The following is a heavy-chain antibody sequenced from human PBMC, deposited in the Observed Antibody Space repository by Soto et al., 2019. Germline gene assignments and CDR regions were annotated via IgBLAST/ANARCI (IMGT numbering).Heavy chain of an antibody. CDR1: GGSCSGYY. J-gene: IGHJ2*01. CDR3: ARLFAGATGNWYFDL. V-gene: IGHV4-34*01. CDR2: ITHSGGI. D-gene: IGHD1-1*01. Sequence: PSETLSLTCADYGGSCSGYYWSWVRQPPGKGLEWIGEITHSGGINYNPSLKSRVTMSLDTSKNQFSLRLNSVSDADTAVYYCARLFAGATGNWYFDLWGRGTLVTVSS.